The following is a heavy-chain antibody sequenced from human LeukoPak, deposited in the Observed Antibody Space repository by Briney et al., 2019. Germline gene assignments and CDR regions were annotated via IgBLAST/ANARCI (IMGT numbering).Heavy chain of an antibody. D-gene: IGHD3-10*01. CDR3: ARDYYGSGSPGGQYYYYMDV. Sequence: PSETLSLTCTVSGGSISSYYWSWIRQPPGKGLEWIGYIYYSGSTNHNPSLKSRVTISVDTSKNQFSLKLSSVTAADTAVYYCARDYYGSGSPGGQYYYYMDVWGKGTTVTISS. CDR1: GGSISSYY. V-gene: IGHV4-59*01. CDR2: IYYSGST. J-gene: IGHJ6*03.